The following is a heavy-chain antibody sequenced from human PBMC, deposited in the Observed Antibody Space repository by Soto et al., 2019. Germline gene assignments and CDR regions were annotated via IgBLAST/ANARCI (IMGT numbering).Heavy chain of an antibody. CDR2: ISWNSGSI. V-gene: IGHV3-9*01. CDR3: AKDKVGDGTFDY. Sequence: AGGSLRISCSGSGFTFDDYSIHWVRQAPGKGLEWVSGISWNSGSIGYADSVKGRFTISRDNAKNSLYLQMNSLRAEDTALYYCAKDKVGDGTFDYWGQGTLVTVSS. J-gene: IGHJ4*02. CDR1: GFTFDDYS. D-gene: IGHD6-13*01.